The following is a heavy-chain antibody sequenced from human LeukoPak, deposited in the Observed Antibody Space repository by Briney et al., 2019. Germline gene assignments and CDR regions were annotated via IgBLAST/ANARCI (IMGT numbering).Heavy chain of an antibody. D-gene: IGHD5-24*01. Sequence: GGSLRLSCAASGFTFSSYGMHWVRQAPGKGLEWVAVISYDGSNKYYADSVKGRLTISRDNSKNTLYLQMNSLRAEDTAVYYCAKDGGDGYNPYHFDYWGQGTLVTVSS. CDR2: ISYDGSNK. CDR3: AKDGGDGYNPYHFDY. J-gene: IGHJ4*02. V-gene: IGHV3-30*18. CDR1: GFTFSSYG.